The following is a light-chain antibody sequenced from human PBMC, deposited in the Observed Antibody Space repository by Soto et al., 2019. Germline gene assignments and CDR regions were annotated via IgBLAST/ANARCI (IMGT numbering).Light chain of an antibody. Sequence: EMVLTQSPATLSLSPGERATLSCRASQSVSSYLAWYQQKPGQAPRLLIYGASTRATGIPARFSGSGSGTEFTLTIRSLQSEDFAVYYCQQYNNWPPIPLGQGTRREIK. V-gene: IGKV3-15*01. CDR1: QSVSSY. CDR3: QQYNNWPPIP. CDR2: GAS. J-gene: IGKJ5*01.